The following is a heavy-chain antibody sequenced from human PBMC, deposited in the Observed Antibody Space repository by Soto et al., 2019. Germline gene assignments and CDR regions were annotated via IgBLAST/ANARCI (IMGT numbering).Heavy chain of an antibody. CDR2: ISSSTSYM. CDR1: GFNFSRYS. CDR3: ARFRRYSYNLDY. J-gene: IGHJ4*02. Sequence: EVQLVESGGGLVKPGGSLRLSCAASGFNFSRYSMNWVRQAPGKGLEWVSSISSSTSYMYYADSVKGRFTISRDNARNSLHLQMNSLRAEDTAVYYGARFRRYSYNLDYGGQGTLVTVSS. D-gene: IGHD5-18*01. V-gene: IGHV3-21*01.